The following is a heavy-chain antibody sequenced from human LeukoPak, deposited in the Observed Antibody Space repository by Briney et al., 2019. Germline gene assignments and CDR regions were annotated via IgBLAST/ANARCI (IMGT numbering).Heavy chain of an antibody. Sequence: ASVKVSCKASGYTFTGYYMHWVRQAPGQGLEWMGWINPNSGGTNYAQKFQGRVTMTRDTSASTAYMELSSLRSEDTAVYYCARERGSGWLNWFDPWGQGTLVTVSS. J-gene: IGHJ5*02. D-gene: IGHD6-19*01. CDR3: ARERGSGWLNWFDP. CDR1: GYTFTGYY. CDR2: INPNSGGT. V-gene: IGHV1-2*02.